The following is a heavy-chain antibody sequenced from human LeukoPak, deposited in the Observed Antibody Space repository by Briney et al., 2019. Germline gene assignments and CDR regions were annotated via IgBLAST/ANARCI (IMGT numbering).Heavy chain of an antibody. CDR1: GYTFTSHY. Sequence: ASVKVSCKASGYTFTSHYMHWVRQAPGQGLEWMGIINPSDGSTTSAQKFQGRVTVTRDTSTSTAYMELSSLRSEDTAVYYCARDSNSSSFDYWGQGILVTVSS. D-gene: IGHD6-6*01. V-gene: IGHV1-46*01. CDR2: INPSDGST. J-gene: IGHJ4*02. CDR3: ARDSNSSSFDY.